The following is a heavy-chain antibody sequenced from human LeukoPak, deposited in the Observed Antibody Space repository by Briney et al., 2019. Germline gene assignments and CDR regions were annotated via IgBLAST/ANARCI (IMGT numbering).Heavy chain of an antibody. CDR2: IWYDGSNK. D-gene: IGHD4-17*01. V-gene: IGHV3-33*01. Sequence: GGSLRLSCAASGFTFSSYGMHWVRQAPGKGLEWVAVIWYDGSNKYYADSVKGRFTISRDNSKNTLYLQMNSLRAEDTAVYYCARDRCGDSTCFDYWGQGTLVTVSS. CDR3: ARDRCGDSTCFDY. CDR1: GFTFSSYG. J-gene: IGHJ4*02.